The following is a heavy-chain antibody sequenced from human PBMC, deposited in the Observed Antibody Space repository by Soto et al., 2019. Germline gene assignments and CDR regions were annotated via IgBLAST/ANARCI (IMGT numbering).Heavy chain of an antibody. CDR2: IYPGDSDT. CDR3: ARLPTLDYDFWSGYLDY. V-gene: IGHV5-51*01. J-gene: IGHJ4*02. Sequence: PGESLKISCKGSGYSFTSYWIGWVRQMPGKGLEWMGIIYPGDSDTRYSPSFQGQVTISADKSISTAYLQWSSLKASDTAMYYCARLPTLDYDFWSGYLDYWGQGTLVTVSS. D-gene: IGHD3-3*01. CDR1: GYSFTSYW.